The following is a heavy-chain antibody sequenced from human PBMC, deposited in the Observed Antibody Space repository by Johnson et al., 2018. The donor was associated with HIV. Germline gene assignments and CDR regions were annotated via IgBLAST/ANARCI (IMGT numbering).Heavy chain of an antibody. CDR3: ARDVIKVIAARDDAFDI. CDR1: GFSISSNY. V-gene: IGHV3-11*04. Sequence: QVQLVESGGGLVQPGGSLRLSCKASGFSISSNYMSWIRQAPGKGLEWVSYISSSGSTIYYADSVKGRFTISRDNAKNSLYLQMNSLRAEDTAVYYCARDVIKVIAARDDAFDIWGQGTMVTVSS. J-gene: IGHJ3*02. CDR2: ISSSGSTI. D-gene: IGHD6-6*01.